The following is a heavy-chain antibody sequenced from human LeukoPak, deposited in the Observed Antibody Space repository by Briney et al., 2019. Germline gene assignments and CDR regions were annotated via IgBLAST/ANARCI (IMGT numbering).Heavy chain of an antibody. V-gene: IGHV3-43D*03. CDR3: ARTSHFTNYYFDY. Sequence: GGSLRLSCAASGFTFDDYAMHWVPQPPGKGLEWVSVISWDGVNTYYADSVKGRFTISRDNSRNSLYLQMNSLRAEDTALYYCARTSHFTNYYFDYWGQGALVTVSS. J-gene: IGHJ4*02. CDR2: ISWDGVNT. CDR1: GFTFDDYA. D-gene: IGHD4-11*01.